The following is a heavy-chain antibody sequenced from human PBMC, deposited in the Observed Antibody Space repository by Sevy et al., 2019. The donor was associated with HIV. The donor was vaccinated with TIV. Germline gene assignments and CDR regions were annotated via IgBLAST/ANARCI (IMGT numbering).Heavy chain of an antibody. CDR1: GYTFTNYG. Sequence: ASVKVSCKASGYTFTNYGITWVRQAPGQGLEWMGWISGYNGNTKYAQNLQGRVTMTTDTSTSTAYMELRSLRSDDTAVYYCAREESFSLIIGDLDYWGQGTLVTVSS. J-gene: IGHJ4*02. D-gene: IGHD3-22*01. CDR3: AREESFSLIIGDLDY. CDR2: ISGYNGNT. V-gene: IGHV1-18*01.